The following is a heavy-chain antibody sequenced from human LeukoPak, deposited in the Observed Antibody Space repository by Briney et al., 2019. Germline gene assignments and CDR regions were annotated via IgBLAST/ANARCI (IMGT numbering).Heavy chain of an antibody. D-gene: IGHD6-19*01. V-gene: IGHV3-21*01. CDR3: ARDGIAVAGFPFDY. CDR1: GFTFSSYS. J-gene: IGHJ4*02. Sequence: PGGSLRLSCAASGFTFSSYSMNWVRQAPGKGLEWVSSISSSSSYIYYADSVKGRFTISRDNAKNSLYLQMNSLRAEDTAVYYCARDGIAVAGFPFDYWGQGTLVTVSS. CDR2: ISSSSSYI.